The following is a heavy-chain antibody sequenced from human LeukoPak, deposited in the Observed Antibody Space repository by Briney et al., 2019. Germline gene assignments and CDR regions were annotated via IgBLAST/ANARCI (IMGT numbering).Heavy chain of an antibody. CDR2: ISGSGGTT. CDR3: AKDRTHTSRSFDY. Sequence: PGGSLRLSCAASGYTFSTYTMTCVRQAPGKGLEWVSGISGSGGTTYYADSVKGRFTISRDNSKNTLYLQMNSLRVEDTAVYYCAKDRTHTSRSFDYWGQGTLVTVSS. D-gene: IGHD2-2*01. CDR1: GYTFSTYT. J-gene: IGHJ4*02. V-gene: IGHV3-23*01.